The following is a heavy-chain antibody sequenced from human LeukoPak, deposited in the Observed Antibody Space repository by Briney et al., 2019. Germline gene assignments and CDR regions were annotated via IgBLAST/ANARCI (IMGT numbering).Heavy chain of an antibody. Sequence: GGSLRLSCAASEFSVGSNYMTWVRQAPGKGLVWVSRIYNDGSSTSYADSVKGRFTISRDNAKSKLYLQMNSLRAEASAVYYCARVRGGSGRSYAADAFDIWGQGTMVTVSS. J-gene: IGHJ3*02. D-gene: IGHD1-26*01. CDR1: EFSVGSNY. CDR2: IYNDGSST. V-gene: IGHV3-74*01. CDR3: ARVRGGSGRSYAADAFDI.